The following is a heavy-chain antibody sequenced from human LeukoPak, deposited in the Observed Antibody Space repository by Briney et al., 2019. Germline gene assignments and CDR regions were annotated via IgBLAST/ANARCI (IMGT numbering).Heavy chain of an antibody. CDR2: INHSGST. CDR3: ARGPGIAVAGSYWFDP. J-gene: IGHJ5*02. V-gene: IGHV4-34*01. CDR1: GGSFSGYY. Sequence: SETLSLTCAVYGGSFSGYYWSWIRQPPGKGLEWIGEINHSGSTNYNPSLKSRVTISVDTSKNQFSLKLSSVTAADTAVYYCARGPGIAVAGSYWFDPRGQGTLVTVSS. D-gene: IGHD6-19*01.